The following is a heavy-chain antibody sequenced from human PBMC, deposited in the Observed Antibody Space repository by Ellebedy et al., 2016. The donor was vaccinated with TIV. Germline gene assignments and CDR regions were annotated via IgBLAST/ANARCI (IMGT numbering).Heavy chain of an antibody. D-gene: IGHD3-10*01. CDR2: IIPSGGST. V-gene: IGHV1-46*01. J-gene: IGHJ6*02. CDR3: ARDYGSGINGMEV. CDR1: GYTFTSYY. Sequence: AASVKVSCQASGYTFTSYYMHWVRQAPGPGLEWMGIIIPSGGSTSYAQKFQGRVTVTRDTSTSTVYMELSSLRSEDTAVYYCARDYGSGINGMEVWGQGTTVTVSS.